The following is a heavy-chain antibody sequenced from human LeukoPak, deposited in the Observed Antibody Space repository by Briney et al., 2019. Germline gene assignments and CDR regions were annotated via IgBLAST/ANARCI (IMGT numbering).Heavy chain of an antibody. D-gene: IGHD3-3*01. J-gene: IGHJ3*02. CDR2: IQDNERHI. CDR3: ANELWSGPSDAFEI. Sequence: PGGSLRLSCAAVGFRPSRHGMHWVRQAPGRGLERASFIQDNERHIYYADSVKGRFTISRDNSKNTMFLQMNSLTTEDTAVYYCANELWSGPSDAFEIWGRGTMVIVSS. V-gene: IGHV3-30*02. CDR1: GFRPSRHG.